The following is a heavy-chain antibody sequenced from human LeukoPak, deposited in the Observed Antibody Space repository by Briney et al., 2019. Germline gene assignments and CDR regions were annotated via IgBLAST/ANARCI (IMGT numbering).Heavy chain of an antibody. D-gene: IGHD1-1*01. CDR2: ITDSGAYT. J-gene: IGHJ4*02. V-gene: IGHV3-23*01. CDR1: GFTFSSYA. CDR3: ARYSEKSFDC. Sequence: PGGSLRLSCAASGFTFSSYAMSWVRQAPGKGLERVSTITDSGAYTVYADSVKGRFTISRDNSKNTLYLQMNSLRDEDTATYYCARYSEKSFDCWGQGALVTVSS.